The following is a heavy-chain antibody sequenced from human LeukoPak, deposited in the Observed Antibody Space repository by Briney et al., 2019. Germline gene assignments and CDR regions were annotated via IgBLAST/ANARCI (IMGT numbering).Heavy chain of an antibody. V-gene: IGHV3-73*01. CDR3: TVPGTPITPP. CDR2: IRSKANSYAT. J-gene: IGHJ4*02. CDR1: GFTFSGSA. D-gene: IGHD2-15*01. Sequence: GGSLRLSCAASGFTFSGSAMHWVRQASGKGLEWVGRIRSKANSYATAYAASVKGRFTISRDDSNTTAYLQMNSLKTEDTAVYYCTVPGTPITPPWGQGTLVTVSS.